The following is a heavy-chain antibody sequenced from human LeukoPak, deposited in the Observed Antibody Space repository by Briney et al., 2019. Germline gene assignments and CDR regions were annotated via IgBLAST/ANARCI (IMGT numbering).Heavy chain of an antibody. J-gene: IGHJ6*03. Sequence: SETLSLTCTVSGGSISSYHWSWIRQPPGKGLEWIGFFYYSGSTNYNPSLKSRVTISVDTSKNQFSLHLSSVTAADTAVYYCARAPYGSATNNYYMDVWGKGTTVTVSS. CDR2: FYYSGST. CDR3: ARAPYGSATNNYYMDV. V-gene: IGHV4-59*01. D-gene: IGHD3-10*01. CDR1: GGSISSYH.